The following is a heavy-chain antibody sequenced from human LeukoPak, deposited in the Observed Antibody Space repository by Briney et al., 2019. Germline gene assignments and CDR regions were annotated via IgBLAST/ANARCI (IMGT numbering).Heavy chain of an antibody. CDR3: ARRWSFDH. V-gene: IGHV3-30*04. CDR1: GFTFNIYA. Sequence: GGSLRLSCAASGFTFNIYAMHWVRQAPGKGLEWVAVISYDESDKYYADSVKGRFTISRDNSKNTLYLQMNSLRVEDTAVYYCARRWSFDHWGQGTLVTVSS. J-gene: IGHJ4*02. D-gene: IGHD6-13*01. CDR2: ISYDESDK.